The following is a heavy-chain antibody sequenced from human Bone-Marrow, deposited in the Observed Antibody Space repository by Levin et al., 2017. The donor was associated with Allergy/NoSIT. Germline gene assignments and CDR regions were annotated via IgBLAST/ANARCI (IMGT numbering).Heavy chain of an antibody. V-gene: IGHV1-69*13. CDR3: ARDKRCPGSTRGWFDP. CDR2: IIPIFGTA. Sequence: SVKVSCKASGGTFSSYAISWVRQAPGQGLEWMGGIIPIFGTANYAQKFQGRVTITADESTSTAYMELSSLRSEDTAVYYCARDKRCPGSTRGWFDPWGQGTLVTVSS. J-gene: IGHJ5*02. CDR1: GGTFSSYA. D-gene: IGHD3-10*01.